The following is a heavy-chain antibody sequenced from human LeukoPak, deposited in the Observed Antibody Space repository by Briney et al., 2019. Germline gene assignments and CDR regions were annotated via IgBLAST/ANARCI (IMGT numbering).Heavy chain of an antibody. CDR3: ASVANYYDSSGPDY. V-gene: IGHV3-21*01. CDR2: ISSSGSYI. D-gene: IGHD3-22*01. Sequence: GGSLRLSCVASGFTFSIHAMSWVRQAPGKGLEWVSSISSSGSYIYYADSVKGRFTISRDNAKNSLDLQINSLRAEGTAVYYCASVANYYDSSGPDYWGQGTLVTVSS. CDR1: GFTFSIHA. J-gene: IGHJ4*02.